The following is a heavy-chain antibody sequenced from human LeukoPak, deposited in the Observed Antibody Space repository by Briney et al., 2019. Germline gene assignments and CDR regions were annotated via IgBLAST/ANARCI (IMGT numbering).Heavy chain of an antibody. CDR3: AKSTDAGGAIDY. V-gene: IGHV3-30*18. CDR2: ISYDGSNK. CDR1: GFTLSSYG. D-gene: IGHD2-2*01. J-gene: IGHJ4*02. Sequence: GRSLRLSCAASGFTLSSYGMHWVRQAPGKGLEWVAVISYDGSNKYYADSVKGRFTISRDNSKNTLYLQMNSLRAEDTAVYYCAKSTDAGGAIDYWGQGTLVTVSS.